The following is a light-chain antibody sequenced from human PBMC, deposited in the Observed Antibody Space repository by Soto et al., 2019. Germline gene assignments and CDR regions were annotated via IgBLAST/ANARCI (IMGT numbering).Light chain of an antibody. J-gene: IGLJ1*01. CDR3: AAWDDSLNGYV. CDR1: SSDVGKYNL. V-gene: IGLV2-23*01. CDR2: EGS. Sequence: QSALTQPASVSGSPGQSITISCTGTSSDVGKYNLVSWYQHHPGKAPKVIIYEGSKRPSGVSSRFSGSKSGNTAYLTISGLQAEDEADYYCAAWDDSLNGYVFGTGTKLTVL.